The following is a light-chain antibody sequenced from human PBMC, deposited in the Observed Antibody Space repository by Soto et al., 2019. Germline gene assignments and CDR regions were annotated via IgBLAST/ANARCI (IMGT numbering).Light chain of an antibody. CDR1: SSDVGDYNY. V-gene: IGLV2-14*01. Sequence: QSVLTQPASVSGSPGQSITISCTGTSSDVGDYNYVSWYQQHPGKAPKLMIYDVSNWQSGVSNRFSGYKSGNTASLTISGLQAEDESDYYCSSYTSSSTVVFGGGAKLTVL. CDR3: SSYTSSSTVV. J-gene: IGLJ2*01. CDR2: DVS.